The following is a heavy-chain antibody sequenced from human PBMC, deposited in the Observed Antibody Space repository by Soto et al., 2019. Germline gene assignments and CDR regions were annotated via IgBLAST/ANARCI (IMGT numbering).Heavy chain of an antibody. CDR3: ARDGGRHSGGSDY. CDR2: IIPIFGTA. Sequence: QVQLVQSGAEVKKPGSSVKVSCKASGGTFSSYSINWVLQAPGHGLEWMGEIIPIFGTANYAQTFQGRVTITADESTSTAYMELSSLRSEDTAVYYCARDGGRHSGGSDYWGQGTLVTVSS. D-gene: IGHD1-26*01. J-gene: IGHJ4*02. CDR1: GGTFSSYS. V-gene: IGHV1-69*01.